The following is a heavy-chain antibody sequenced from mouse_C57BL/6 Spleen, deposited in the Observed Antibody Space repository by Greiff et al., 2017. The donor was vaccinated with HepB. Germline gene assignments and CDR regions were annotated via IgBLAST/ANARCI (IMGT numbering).Heavy chain of an antibody. V-gene: IGHV5-12*01. J-gene: IGHJ3*01. CDR3: ARGAYYSNSWFAY. CDR1: GFTFSDYY. Sequence: EVQRVESGGGLVQPGGSLKLSCAASGFTFSDYYMYWVRQTPEKRLEWVAYISNGGGSTYYPDTVKGRFTISRDNAKNTLYLQMSRLKSEDTAMYYCARGAYYSNSWFAYWGQGTLVTVSA. CDR2: ISNGGGST. D-gene: IGHD2-5*01.